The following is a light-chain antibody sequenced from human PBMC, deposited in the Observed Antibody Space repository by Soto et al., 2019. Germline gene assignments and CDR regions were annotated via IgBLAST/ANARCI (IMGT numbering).Light chain of an antibody. CDR2: EVN. V-gene: IGLV2-8*01. CDR1: SSDVGGYNY. CDR3: SSYAGSRNV. J-gene: IGLJ1*01. Sequence: QSALTQPRSVSGSPGQSVTISCTGTSSDVGGYNYVSWYQQHPGKAPKLMIYEVNKRPSGVPDRFSGSKSGNTASLTVSGLQAEDEADYYCSSYAGSRNVFGTGNKVTVL.